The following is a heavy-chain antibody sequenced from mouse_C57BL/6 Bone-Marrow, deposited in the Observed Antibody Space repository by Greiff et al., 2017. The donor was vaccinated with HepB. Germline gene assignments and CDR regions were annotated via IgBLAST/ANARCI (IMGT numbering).Heavy chain of an antibody. D-gene: IGHD3-2*02. V-gene: IGHV1-5*01. J-gene: IGHJ2*01. CDR3: TRGRLGRYFDY. CDR1: GYTFTSYW. Sequence: DVKLQESGTVLARPGASVKMSCKTSGYTFTSYWMHWVKQRPGQGLEWIGAIYPGNSDTSYNQKFKGKAKLTAVTTASTAYMELSSLTNEDSAVYYCTRGRLGRYFDYWGQGTTLTVSS. CDR2: IYPGNSDT.